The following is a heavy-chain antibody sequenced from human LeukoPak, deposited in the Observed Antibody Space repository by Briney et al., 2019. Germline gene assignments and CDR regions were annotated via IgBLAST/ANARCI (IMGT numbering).Heavy chain of an antibody. CDR3: ARAIYIAARPAAPLFDY. D-gene: IGHD6-6*01. CDR2: INHSGST. CDR1: GGSFSGYY. J-gene: IGHJ4*02. Sequence: SETLSLTCAVYGGSFSGYYWSWIRQPPGKGLEWIGEINHSGSTNYNPSLKSRVTISVDTSKNQFSLKLSSVTAADTAAYYCARAIYIAARPAAPLFDYWGQGTLVTVSS. V-gene: IGHV4-34*01.